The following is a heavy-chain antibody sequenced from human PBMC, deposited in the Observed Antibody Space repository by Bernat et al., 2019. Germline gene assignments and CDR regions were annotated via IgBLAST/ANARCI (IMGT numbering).Heavy chain of an antibody. Sequence: QVQLVESGGGVVQPGRSLRLSCAASGFTFSSYGMHWVRQAPGNGLVWGAVIWYDGSNKYYADSVKGRVTISRDNSKTTLYLQMNSLRAEDTAVYYCARARATIFGNRYYYGMDVWGQGTTVTVSS. V-gene: IGHV3-33*01. CDR3: ARARATIFGNRYYYGMDV. CDR2: IWYDGSNK. D-gene: IGHD3-3*01. CDR1: GFTFSSYG. J-gene: IGHJ6*02.